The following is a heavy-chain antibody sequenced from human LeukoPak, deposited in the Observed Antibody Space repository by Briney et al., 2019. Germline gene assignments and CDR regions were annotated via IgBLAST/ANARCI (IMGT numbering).Heavy chain of an antibody. V-gene: IGHV3-30-3*02. CDR3: AKDYYDSSGYQGSYYFDY. CDR2: ISYDGSNK. D-gene: IGHD3-22*01. J-gene: IGHJ4*02. CDR1: GFTFSGYP. Sequence: PGGSLRLSCAASGFTFSGYPIHWVRKAPGKGLEWVAVISYDGSNKYYADSVKGRFTISRDNSKNTLYLQMNSLRAEDTAVYYCAKDYYDSSGYQGSYYFDYWGQGTLVTVSS.